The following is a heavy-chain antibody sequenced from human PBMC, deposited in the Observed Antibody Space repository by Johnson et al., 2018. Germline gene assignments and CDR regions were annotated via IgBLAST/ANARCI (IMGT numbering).Heavy chain of an antibody. CDR2: ISYDGSNE. CDR3: AKDHREEPAATIPYDYYYYSDV. Sequence: VQLVESGGGVVQPGRSLRLSCAASGFTFSSSWMSWVRQAPGKGLEWVAVISYDGSNEYYAGSVTGRFTLPRDNSKNTLYLQMNILRAEDTAVYHCAKDHREEPAATIPYDYYYYSDVWGKGTTVTVSS. CDR1: GFTFSSSW. D-gene: IGHD6-25*01. J-gene: IGHJ6*03. V-gene: IGHV3-30*18.